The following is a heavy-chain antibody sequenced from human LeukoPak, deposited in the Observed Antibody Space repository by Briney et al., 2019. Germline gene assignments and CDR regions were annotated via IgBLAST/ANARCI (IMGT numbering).Heavy chain of an antibody. D-gene: IGHD6-13*01. CDR2: IYHSGST. V-gene: IGHV4-30-2*01. CDR3: ARDSWDSSSWYFDY. Sequence: SQTLSLTCAVSGGSISSGGYSWSWIRQPPGKGLEWIGYIYHSGSTYYNPSLKSRVTISVDRSKNQFSLKLSSVTVADTAVYYCARDSWDSSSWYFDYWGQGTLVTVSS. J-gene: IGHJ4*02. CDR1: GGSISSGGYS.